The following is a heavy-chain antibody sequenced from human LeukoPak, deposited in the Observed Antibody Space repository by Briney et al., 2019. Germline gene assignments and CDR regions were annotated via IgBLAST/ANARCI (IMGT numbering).Heavy chain of an antibody. V-gene: IGHV4-39*01. CDR3: GRDYGDYPYWYFDP. Sequence: PSETLSRTCTVSGGSISSSSYYWGWLRQPPGKGLEWIGSIYYSGTNHYNPSLKSRVTISVDTSKNQFSLKLRSVTAADTAVYYCGRDYGDYPYWYFDPWGRGTVVTVSS. CDR1: GGSISSSSYY. J-gene: IGHJ2*01. D-gene: IGHD4-17*01. CDR2: IYYSGTN.